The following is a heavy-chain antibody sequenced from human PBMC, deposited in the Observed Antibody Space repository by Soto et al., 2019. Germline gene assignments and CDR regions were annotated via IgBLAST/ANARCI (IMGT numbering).Heavy chain of an antibody. D-gene: IGHD3-16*01. V-gene: IGHV4-59*08. Sequence: QVQLQESGPGLVKPSETLSLTCTVSGGSISSNDWSWIRQPPGKGLEWIGYIYYSGSTNYNPSLTSRVTISVDTSKNQFSLKLRSVTAADTAVYYCARGGGVSWYFDLWGRGTLVTVSS. J-gene: IGHJ2*01. CDR2: IYYSGST. CDR3: ARGGGVSWYFDL. CDR1: GGSISSND.